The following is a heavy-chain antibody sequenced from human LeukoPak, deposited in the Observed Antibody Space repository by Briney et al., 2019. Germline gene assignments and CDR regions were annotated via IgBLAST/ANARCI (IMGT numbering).Heavy chain of an antibody. CDR3: ARVEDSSSWYNGHPFDY. CDR1: GGSISSYY. V-gene: IGHV4-4*07. CDR2: IYTSGST. J-gene: IGHJ4*02. Sequence: SETLSLTCTVSGGSISSYYWSWIRQPAGKGLEWIGRIYTSGSTNYNPSLKSRVTMSVDTSKNQFSLKLSSVTAADTAVYYCARVEDSSSWYNGHPFDYWGQGTLVTVSS. D-gene: IGHD6-13*01.